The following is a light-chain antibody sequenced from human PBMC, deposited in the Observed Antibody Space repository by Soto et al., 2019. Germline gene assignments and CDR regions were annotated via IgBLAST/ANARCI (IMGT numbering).Light chain of an antibody. CDR3: QQLSNWPPSIT. CDR1: QSVSNF. J-gene: IGKJ5*01. CDR2: GTS. Sequence: DIVLTQSTGTLSLSPAERATLSCRASQSVSNFLAWYQQKPGQAPRLLIYGTSNRATGIPARFSGSGSGTDFTLTISSLEPEDFAVYYCQQLSNWPPSITFGQGTRLEIK. V-gene: IGKV3-11*01.